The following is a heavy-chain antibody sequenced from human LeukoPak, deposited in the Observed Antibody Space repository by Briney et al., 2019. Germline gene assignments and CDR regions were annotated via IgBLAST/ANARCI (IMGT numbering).Heavy chain of an antibody. CDR3: ARNKRIVVVPAAPNWFDP. D-gene: IGHD2-2*01. CDR2: INPNSGGK. CDR1: GYTFTGYY. J-gene: IGHJ5*02. Sequence: GASVKVSCKASGYTFTGYYMHWVRQAPGQGLAWMGWINPNSGGKHYAQKFQGRVTMTRDTSISTAYMELSRLRSDDTAVYYCARNKRIVVVPAAPNWFDPWGQGTLVTVSS. V-gene: IGHV1-2*02.